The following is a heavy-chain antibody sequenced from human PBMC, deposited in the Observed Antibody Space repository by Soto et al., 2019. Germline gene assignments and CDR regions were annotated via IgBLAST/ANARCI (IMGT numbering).Heavy chain of an antibody. CDR3: AGDPDSHYNDSHASSYP. V-gene: IGHV1-69*08. CDR2: IIPIIGII. D-gene: IGHD4-4*01. CDR1: GGTFSTYT. Sequence: QVQLVQSGAEVKKPGSSVKVSCKASGGTFSTYTITWVRQAPGQGLEWMGRIIPIIGIINYAQKFQGRGTISADKFTGTAYMELNGLRSDDTAVYYCAGDPDSHYNDSHASSYPWGQGTLVTVSS. J-gene: IGHJ5*02.